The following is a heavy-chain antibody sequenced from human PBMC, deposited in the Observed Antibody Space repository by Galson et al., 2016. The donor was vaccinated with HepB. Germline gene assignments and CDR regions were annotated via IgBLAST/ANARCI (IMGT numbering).Heavy chain of an antibody. CDR1: GYTFTDYY. Sequence: SVTVSCKASGYTFTDYYMHWVRQAPGQGLEWMGWINPNPGRTKYAQKFQGRVTMTRDSSISPAYMELTRLTSDDTAIYYCARAQSNWNAHWGPGTLVTVSS. D-gene: IGHD1-1*01. CDR2: INPNPGRT. V-gene: IGHV1-2*02. J-gene: IGHJ1*01. CDR3: ARAQSNWNAH.